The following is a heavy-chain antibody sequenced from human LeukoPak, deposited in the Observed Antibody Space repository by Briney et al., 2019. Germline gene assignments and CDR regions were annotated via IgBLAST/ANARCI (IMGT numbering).Heavy chain of an antibody. Sequence: GGSLRLSCAASGFTFSSYAMSWVRQAPGKGLEWVSAISGSGGSTYYADSVKGRFTISRDNSKNTLYLQMNSLRAEDTAVYYCAKVWDIVATITSLTTFDYWGQGTLVTVSS. CDR3: AKVWDIVATITSLTTFDY. J-gene: IGHJ4*02. CDR2: ISGSGGST. D-gene: IGHD5-12*01. CDR1: GFTFSSYA. V-gene: IGHV3-23*01.